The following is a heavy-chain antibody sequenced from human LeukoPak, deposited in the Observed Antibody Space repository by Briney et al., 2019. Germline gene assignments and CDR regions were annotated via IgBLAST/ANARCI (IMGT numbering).Heavy chain of an antibody. V-gene: IGHV1-69*13. CDR1: GGTFSSYA. J-gene: IGHJ4*02. CDR2: IIPIFGTA. D-gene: IGHD1-26*01. CDR3: GRGLLRWELLWAYFDN. Sequence: GASVKVSCKASGGTFSSYAISWVRQAPGQGLEWMGGIIPIFGTANYAQKFQGRVTITADESTSTAYMELSSLRSEDTAVYCWGRGLLRWELLWAYFDNWGQGTLVTVSS.